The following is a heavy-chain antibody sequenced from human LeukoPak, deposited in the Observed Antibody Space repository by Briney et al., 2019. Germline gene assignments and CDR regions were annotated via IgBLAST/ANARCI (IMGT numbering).Heavy chain of an antibody. CDR2: IYYSGST. D-gene: IGHD3-10*01. Sequence: SWVRQAPGKGLEWIGYIYYSGSTYYNPSLKSRVTISVDTSKNQFSLKLSSVTAADTAVYYCARGDSMVRGVIPPYFDYWGQGTLVTVSS. J-gene: IGHJ4*02. CDR3: ARGDSMVRGVIPPYFDY. V-gene: IGHV4-30-4*08.